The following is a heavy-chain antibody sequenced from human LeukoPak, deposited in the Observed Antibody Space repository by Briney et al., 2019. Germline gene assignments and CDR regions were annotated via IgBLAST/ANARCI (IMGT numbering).Heavy chain of an antibody. Sequence: PSETLSLTCTVSGGSISSSSYYWGWIRQPPGKGLEWIGSIYYSGSTYYSPSLKSRVTISVDTSKNQFSLKLSSVTAADTAVYYCARVGATHFDYWGQGTLVTVSS. CDR1: GGSISSSSYY. J-gene: IGHJ4*02. D-gene: IGHD1-26*01. CDR3: ARVGATHFDY. CDR2: IYYSGST. V-gene: IGHV4-39*01.